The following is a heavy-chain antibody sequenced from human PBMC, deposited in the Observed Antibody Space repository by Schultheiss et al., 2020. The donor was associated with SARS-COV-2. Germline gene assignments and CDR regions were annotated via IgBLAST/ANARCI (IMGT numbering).Heavy chain of an antibody. Sequence: SQTLSLTCAVYGGSFSGYSYTWIRQPPGKGLEWIGEINHSGSTNYNPSLKSRVTISVDMSNNQFSMRLRSVTAADTAVYYCARVGRSYYGSGSPNWFDPWGQGTLVTVSS. CDR1: GGSFSGYS. V-gene: IGHV4-34*01. J-gene: IGHJ5*02. CDR2: INHSGST. D-gene: IGHD3-10*01. CDR3: ARVGRSYYGSGSPNWFDP.